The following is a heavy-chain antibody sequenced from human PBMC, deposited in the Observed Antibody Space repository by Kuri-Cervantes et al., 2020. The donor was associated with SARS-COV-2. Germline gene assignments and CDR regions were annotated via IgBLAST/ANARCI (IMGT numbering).Heavy chain of an antibody. V-gene: IGHV4-38-2*02. J-gene: IGHJ4*02. CDR1: GYSISSGYC. CDR3: ARTVTTTPDY. D-gene: IGHD4-11*01. Sequence: GSLRLSCTVSGYSISSGYCWGWIRQPPGKGLEWIGSIYHSGSTYYNPSLKSRVTISVDTSKNQFSLKLSSVTAADTAVYYCARTVTTTPDYWGQGALDTVSS. CDR2: IYHSGST.